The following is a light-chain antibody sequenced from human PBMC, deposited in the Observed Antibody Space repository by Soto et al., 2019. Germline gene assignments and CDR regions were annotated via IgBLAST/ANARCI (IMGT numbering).Light chain of an antibody. J-gene: IGLJ3*02. Sequence: QSVLTQPPSASGTPGQRVTISCSGSSFNIGRNPVNWYQQFPGTAPKLLIYTNDQRPSGVPDRFSGSKSGTSASLAISGLQSEDEADYYCCSYAGSYTLNWVFGGGTKLTVL. CDR3: CSYAGSYTLNWV. CDR1: SFNIGRNP. CDR2: TND. V-gene: IGLV1-44*01.